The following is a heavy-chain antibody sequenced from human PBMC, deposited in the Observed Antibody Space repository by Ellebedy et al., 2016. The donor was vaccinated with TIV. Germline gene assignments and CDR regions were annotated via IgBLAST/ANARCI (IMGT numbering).Heavy chain of an antibody. CDR2: IVGSGAE. V-gene: IGHV3-69-1*01. CDR3: ACGSDYGDLTTRY. Sequence: GESLKISCAASGFTFSPYAMAWVRQAPGKGLEWVSGIVGSGAEKYADSVKGRFTISRDNAKNSLYLQMNSLRAEDTAVYYCACGSDYGDLTTRYWGQGTLVTVSS. D-gene: IGHD4-17*01. CDR1: GFTFSPYA. J-gene: IGHJ4*02.